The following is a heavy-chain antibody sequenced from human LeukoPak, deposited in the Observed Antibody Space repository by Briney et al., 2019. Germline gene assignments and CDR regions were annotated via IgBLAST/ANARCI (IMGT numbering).Heavy chain of an antibody. V-gene: IGHV3-23*01. D-gene: IGHD3-22*01. Sequence: GGSLRLSCAASGFTFSSYAMTWVRQAPGKGLEWVSTITGSDDATYYAGSVKGRFTISRDYSRNTVYLQLNSLGAEDSAMYYCAKGPRVNSGYHPDYWGQGTLVTVSS. CDR3: AKGPRVNSGYHPDY. CDR2: ITGSDDAT. J-gene: IGHJ4*02. CDR1: GFTFSSYA.